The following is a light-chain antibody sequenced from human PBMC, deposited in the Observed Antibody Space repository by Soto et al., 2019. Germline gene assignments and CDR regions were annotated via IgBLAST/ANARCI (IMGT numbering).Light chain of an antibody. CDR1: QSLLHSNGNNY. J-gene: IGKJ1*01. Sequence: DIVMTQSPLSLPVTPGEPGSVSCMSGQSLLHSNGNNYLHWYLQQPGQDPQLLIYLGSNRASGVPGRFSGSGSGTDFKLHISRVEAEDVGVYYCMQALKKPCTFGQGTKGISN. CDR3: MQALKKPCT. CDR2: LGS. V-gene: IGKV2-28*01.